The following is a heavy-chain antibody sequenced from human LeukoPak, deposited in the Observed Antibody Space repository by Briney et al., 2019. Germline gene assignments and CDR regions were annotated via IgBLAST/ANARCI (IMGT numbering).Heavy chain of an antibody. Sequence: SEILSLTCAVYGGSFSGYYWSWIRQPPGKGLEWIGEINHSGSTNYNPSLKSRVTISVDTSKNQFSLKLSSVTAADTAVYYCARGAMVRGVIYYFDYWGQGTLVTVSS. V-gene: IGHV4-34*01. D-gene: IGHD3-10*01. J-gene: IGHJ4*02. CDR2: INHSGST. CDR1: GGSFSGYY. CDR3: ARGAMVRGVIYYFDY.